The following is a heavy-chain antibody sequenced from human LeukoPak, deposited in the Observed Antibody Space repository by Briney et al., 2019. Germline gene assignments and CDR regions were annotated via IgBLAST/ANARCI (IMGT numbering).Heavy chain of an antibody. CDR3: ARDGYYDSSGYPHFDY. CDR1: GGSISSGSYY. D-gene: IGHD3-22*01. V-gene: IGHV4-61*02. Sequence: SETLSLTCTVSGGSISSGSYYWSWIRQPAGKGLEWTGRIYTSGSTNYNPSLKSRVTISVDTSKNQFSLKLSSVTAADTAVYYCARDGYYDSSGYPHFDYWGQGTLVTVSS. J-gene: IGHJ4*02. CDR2: IYTSGST.